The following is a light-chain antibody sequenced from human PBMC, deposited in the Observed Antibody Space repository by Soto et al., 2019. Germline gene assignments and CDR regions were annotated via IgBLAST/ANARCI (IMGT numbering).Light chain of an antibody. Sequence: DVVLTQFPPSLPVTPGQPASISCRSRQSLVSSNGKTYLSWYHQRPGQPPRRLLYDVSDRVSGVPDRFSGSGSGTDFTLKISRMEGEDVGIYYCMQNTHWPHTFVQGTKLEIK. V-gene: IGKV2-30*01. CDR3: MQNTHWPHT. J-gene: IGKJ2*01. CDR2: DVS. CDR1: QSLVSSNGKTY.